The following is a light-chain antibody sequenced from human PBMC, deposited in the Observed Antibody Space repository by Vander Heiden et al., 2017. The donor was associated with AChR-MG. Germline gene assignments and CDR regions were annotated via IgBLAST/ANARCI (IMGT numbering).Light chain of an antibody. CDR3: MQARQTPNT. CDR1: QSLLHSNGYNY. Sequence: DIVMTQSPLPLPVTPGQPASISCRSSQSLLHSNGYNYLDWYMQKPVQSPQLLIYLGSNRASGVPARFSGSGSGTDFTLKISRVEAEDVGVYYCMQARQTPNTFGQGTKLEIK. V-gene: IGKV2-28*01. CDR2: LGS. J-gene: IGKJ2*01.